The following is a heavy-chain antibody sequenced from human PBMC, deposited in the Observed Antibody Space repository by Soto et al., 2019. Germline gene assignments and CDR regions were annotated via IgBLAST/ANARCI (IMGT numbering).Heavy chain of an antibody. CDR3: AKDAPGSGWLSDC. CDR1: GFTFSGHG. D-gene: IGHD3-22*01. CDR2: IWYDGSKE. V-gene: IGHV3-33*06. J-gene: IGHJ4*02. Sequence: QVRLVESGGGVVQPGSSLRLSCVASGFTFSGHGMLWVRQVPGKGLEWAALIWYDGSKENYADSVKGRFTISRDDSKSTLYLQMTSLRIEDTAVYYCAKDAPGSGWLSDCWGQGTLVTVSS.